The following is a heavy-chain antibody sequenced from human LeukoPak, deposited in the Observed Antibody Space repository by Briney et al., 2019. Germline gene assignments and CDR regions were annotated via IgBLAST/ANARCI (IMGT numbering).Heavy chain of an antibody. D-gene: IGHD5-24*01. CDR1: GGSINSYY. Sequence: SETLSLTCTVSGGSINSYYWNWIRQPPGKGLEWIGYIYYSGSTNYNPSLKSRVTISIDTSKNQFSLKLGSVTAADTAVYYCARAEDGYNFDYWGQGTLVTVSS. V-gene: IGHV4-59*01. J-gene: IGHJ4*02. CDR3: ARAEDGYNFDY. CDR2: IYYSGST.